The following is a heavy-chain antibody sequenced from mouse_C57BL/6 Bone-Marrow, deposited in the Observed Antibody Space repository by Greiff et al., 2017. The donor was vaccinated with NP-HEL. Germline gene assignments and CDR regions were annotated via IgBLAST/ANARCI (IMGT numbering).Heavy chain of an antibody. J-gene: IGHJ4*01. CDR3: ARELDYYYYAMDY. CDR1: GYTFTSYW. V-gene: IGHV1-64*01. D-gene: IGHD2-13*01. CDR2: IHPNSGST. Sequence: QVQLQQPGAELVKPGASVKLSCKASGYTFTSYWMHWVKQRPGQGLEWIGMIHPNSGSTNYNEKFKSKATLTVDKSSSTAYMQLSSLTSEDSAVYYCARELDYYYYAMDYWGQGTSVTVSS.